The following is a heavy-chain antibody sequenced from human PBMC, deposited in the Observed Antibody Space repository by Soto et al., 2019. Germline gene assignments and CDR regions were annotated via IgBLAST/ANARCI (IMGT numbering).Heavy chain of an antibody. V-gene: IGHV3-23*01. D-gene: IGHD5-12*01. Sequence: EVQLLESGGGLVQPGGSLRLSCAASGFTFNSCAMTWVRQAPGKGLEGVSTISGSSSSTFDADSVKGRFTTSRDNSKNMLYLQMDGLRAEDTAVYYCAKEYIVTTIADAFDIWGQGTMVTVSS. CDR1: GFTFNSCA. J-gene: IGHJ3*02. CDR2: ISGSSSST. CDR3: AKEYIVTTIADAFDI.